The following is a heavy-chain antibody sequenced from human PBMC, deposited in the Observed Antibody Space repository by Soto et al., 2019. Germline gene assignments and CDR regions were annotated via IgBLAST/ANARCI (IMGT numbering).Heavy chain of an antibody. V-gene: IGHV4-38-2*02. J-gene: IGHJ6*02. D-gene: IGHD3-22*01. Sequence: SETLSLTCAVSGYSISSGYYWGWIRQPPGKGLEWIGSIYHSGSTYYNPSLKSRVTISVDTSKNQFSLKLSSVTAADTAVYYCARESSGNSSGWISYYYYGMDVWGQGTTVTVSS. CDR3: ARESSGNSSGWISYYYYGMDV. CDR1: GYSISSGYY. CDR2: IYHSGST.